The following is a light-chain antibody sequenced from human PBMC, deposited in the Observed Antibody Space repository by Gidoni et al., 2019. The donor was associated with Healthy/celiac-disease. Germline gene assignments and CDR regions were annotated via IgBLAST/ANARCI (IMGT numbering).Light chain of an antibody. J-gene: IGKJ1*01. CDR2: GAS. V-gene: IGKV3-20*01. CDR3: QQYGSSRT. CDR1: QSVSSSY. Sequence: EIVLTQSPGTLSLSPGERATLSCRASQSVSSSYLALYQQKPGQAPRLLISGASSRAAGIPDRFSGGGSGTYFTLTISRLEAEDFAVYYCQQYGSSRTFGQGTKVEIK.